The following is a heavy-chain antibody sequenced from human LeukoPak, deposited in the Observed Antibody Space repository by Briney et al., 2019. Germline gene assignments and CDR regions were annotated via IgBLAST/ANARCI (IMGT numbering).Heavy chain of an antibody. Sequence: GGSLRLSCAASGFTFSGYAMTWVRQAPGKELEWVSTVSAGGGSTYYADSVKGRFTISRDNPKNTLHLQMNSLRAEDTAVYYCAKRLYGSGGYYQFDYWGQGTLVTVSS. D-gene: IGHD3-10*01. V-gene: IGHV3-23*01. J-gene: IGHJ4*02. CDR2: VSAGGGST. CDR1: GFTFSGYA. CDR3: AKRLYGSGGYYQFDY.